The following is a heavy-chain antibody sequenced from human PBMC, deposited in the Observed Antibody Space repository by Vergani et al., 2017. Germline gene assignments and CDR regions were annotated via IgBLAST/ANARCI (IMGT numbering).Heavy chain of an antibody. J-gene: IGHJ5*02. CDR3: ARNRREYCGGDCYSLGXFDP. V-gene: IGHV3-48*02. CDR1: GFTFSSYS. Sequence: EVQLVESGGGLVQPGGSLRLSCAASGFTFSSYSMNWVRQAPGKGLEWVSYISSSSSTIYYADSVKGRFTISRDNAKNSLYLQMNSLRDEDTAVYYCARNRREYCGGDCYSLGXFDPWGQGTLVTVSS. CDR2: ISSSSSTI. D-gene: IGHD2-21*01.